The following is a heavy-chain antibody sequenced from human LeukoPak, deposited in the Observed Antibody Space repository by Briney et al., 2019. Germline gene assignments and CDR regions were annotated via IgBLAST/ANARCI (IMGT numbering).Heavy chain of an antibody. J-gene: IGHJ4*02. V-gene: IGHV3-53*01. CDR3: ARLQLWFGEYYFDY. D-gene: IGHD3-10*01. CDR1: GFTVSSNY. CDR2: IYSGGST. Sequence: GGSLRLSCAASGFTVSSNYMSWVRQAPGKGLEWVSVIYSGGSTYYADSVKGRFTISRDNSKNTLYLQMNSLRAEDTAVYYCARLQLWFGEYYFDYWGQGTLVTVSS.